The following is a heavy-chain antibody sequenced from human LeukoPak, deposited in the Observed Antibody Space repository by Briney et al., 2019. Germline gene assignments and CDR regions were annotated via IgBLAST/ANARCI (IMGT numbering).Heavy chain of an antibody. J-gene: IGHJ4*02. CDR3: AKDRFHYDSSDHPGDY. D-gene: IGHD3-22*01. CDR1: GFTFSSYG. V-gene: IGHV3-30*18. CDR2: ISYDGSNK. Sequence: GGSLRLSCAASGFTFSSYGMHWVRQAPGKGLEWVAVISYDGSNKYYADSVKGRFTISRDNSKNTLYLQMNSLRAEDTAVYYCAKDRFHYDSSDHPGDYWGQGTLVTVSS.